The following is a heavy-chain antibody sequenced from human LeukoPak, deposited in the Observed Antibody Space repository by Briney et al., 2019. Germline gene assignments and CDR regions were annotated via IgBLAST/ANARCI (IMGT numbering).Heavy chain of an antibody. J-gene: IGHJ4*02. CDR3: SRGRAYFD. D-gene: IGHD3-9*01. CDR2: INHSGST. Sequence: SETLSLTCAVYSGSFSGYYWSWIRQPPGKGLEWIGEINHSGSTNYNPSLKSRVTMSQDTSKNQFSLRLSSVTAADTAVYYCSRGRAYFDWGQGTLVTVSS. V-gene: IGHV4-34*01. CDR1: SGSFSGYY.